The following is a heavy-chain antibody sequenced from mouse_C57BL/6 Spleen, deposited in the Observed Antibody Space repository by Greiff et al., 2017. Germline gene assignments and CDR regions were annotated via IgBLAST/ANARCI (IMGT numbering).Heavy chain of an antibody. Sequence: QVQLQQPGAELVKPGASVKLSCKASGYTFTSYWMHWVKQRPGRGLEWIGRIDPNSGGTKYNEKFKSKATLTVDKPSSAAYMQLSSLTSEDSAVYYCAREALLQEYFDVWGTGTTVTVSS. D-gene: IGHD2-3*01. V-gene: IGHV1-72*01. CDR2: IDPNSGGT. J-gene: IGHJ1*03. CDR1: GYTFTSYW. CDR3: AREALLQEYFDV.